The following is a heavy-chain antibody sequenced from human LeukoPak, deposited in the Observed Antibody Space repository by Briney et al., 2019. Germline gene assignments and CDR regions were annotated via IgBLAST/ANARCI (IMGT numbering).Heavy chain of an antibody. J-gene: IGHJ4*02. Sequence: ASVTVSCKASGYTFTIYDINGVRQATGQGREWMGWMNPNSGNTGYAQKFQGRVTMTRNTSISTAYMELSSLRSEDTAVYYCASWVRSDIAVAGGAVDYWGQGTLVTVSS. CDR2: MNPNSGNT. D-gene: IGHD6-19*01. V-gene: IGHV1-8*01. CDR3: ASWVRSDIAVAGGAVDY. CDR1: GYTFTIYD.